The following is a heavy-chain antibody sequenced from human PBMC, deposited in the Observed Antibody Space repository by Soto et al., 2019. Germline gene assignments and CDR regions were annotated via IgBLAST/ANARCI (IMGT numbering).Heavy chain of an antibody. J-gene: IGHJ2*01. Sequence: EVQLVESGGGLVRPGGSLRLSCAASGFTFTTYWMTWVRQAPGKGLEWVANIKQDGTEKYYVDSVKGRFTISRDNAKDSLYLQMNSLRADDTAVYYCAGDRASYYDSSGYNYRWYFDLWGRGTLVTVSS. V-gene: IGHV3-7*03. D-gene: IGHD3-22*01. CDR2: IKQDGTEK. CDR1: GFTFTTYW. CDR3: AGDRASYYDSSGYNYRWYFDL.